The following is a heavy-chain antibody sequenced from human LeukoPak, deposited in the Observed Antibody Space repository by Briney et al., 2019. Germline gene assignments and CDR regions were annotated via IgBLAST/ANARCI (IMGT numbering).Heavy chain of an antibody. CDR1: GGTFSSYA. D-gene: IGHD3-22*01. CDR2: IIPIFGTA. V-gene: IGHV1-69*05. CDR3: ARMRYDSSGYYKYYFDY. J-gene: IGHJ4*02. Sequence: ASVKVSCEASGGTFSSYAISWVRQAPGQGLEWMGRIIPIFGTANYAQKFQGRVTITTDESTSTAYMELSSLRSEDTAVYYCARMRYDSSGYYKYYFDYWGQGTLVTVSS.